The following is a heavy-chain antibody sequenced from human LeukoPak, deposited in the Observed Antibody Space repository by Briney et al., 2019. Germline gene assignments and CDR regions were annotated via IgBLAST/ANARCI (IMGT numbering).Heavy chain of an antibody. CDR3: ARITDVDTGYYDSRSPTIDY. Sequence: GGSLRLSCAASGFTFSSYWMHWVRQATGKGLVWVSRINSDGSSTSYADSVKGRFTISRDNAKNTLYLQMNSLRAEDTAVYYCARITDVDTGYYDSRSPTIDYWGQGTLVTVSS. CDR1: GFTFSSYW. V-gene: IGHV3-74*01. CDR2: INSDGSST. D-gene: IGHD3-22*01. J-gene: IGHJ4*02.